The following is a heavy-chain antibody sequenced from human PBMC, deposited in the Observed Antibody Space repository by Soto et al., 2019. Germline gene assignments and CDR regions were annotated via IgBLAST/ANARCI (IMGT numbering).Heavy chain of an antibody. D-gene: IGHD3-16*01. Sequence: QITLKESGPTLVKPTQTLTLTCTFSGFSLSSSGVGVAWIRQPPGKALEWLALISWDGDKYYSPSLKNRLSISKDTSENHVVLTLTNVDPVDTDTYFCAHRPSDYIWGSYPTWGQGTLVTVSS. CDR3: AHRPSDYIWGSYPT. CDR2: ISWDGDK. V-gene: IGHV2-5*02. CDR1: GFSLSSSGVG. J-gene: IGHJ5*02.